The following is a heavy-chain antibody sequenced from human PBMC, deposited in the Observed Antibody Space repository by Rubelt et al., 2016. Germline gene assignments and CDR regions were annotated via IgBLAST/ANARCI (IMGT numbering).Heavy chain of an antibody. CDR3: AHEQTDVGFDS. CDR1: NGSISNSGW. V-gene: IGHV4-4*02. Sequence: QVHLQESGPGLVKPSGTFSLTCAVSNGSISNSGWWSWVRQPPGKGLEWIGEIYHSGMTNYNASLEYRVIMSIDKSKNQLSLEGNSVTDADTAVYYCAHEQTDVGFDSWGQGTLVTVSS. D-gene: IGHD1/OR15-1a*01. CDR2: IYHSGMT. J-gene: IGHJ4*02.